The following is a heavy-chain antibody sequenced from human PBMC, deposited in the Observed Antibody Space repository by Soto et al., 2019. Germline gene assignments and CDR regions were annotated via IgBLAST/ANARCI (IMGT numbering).Heavy chain of an antibody. CDR3: ARGGVVVVAATHFDWFDP. D-gene: IGHD2-15*01. CDR2: INPNSGGT. J-gene: IGHJ5*02. V-gene: IGHV1-2*04. Sequence: ASVKVSCKASGYTFTGYYMHWVRQAPVQGLEWMGWINPNSGGTNYAQKFQGWVTMTRDTSISTAYMELSRLRSDDTAVYYCARGGVVVVAATHFDWFDPWGQGTLVTVSS. CDR1: GYTFTGYY.